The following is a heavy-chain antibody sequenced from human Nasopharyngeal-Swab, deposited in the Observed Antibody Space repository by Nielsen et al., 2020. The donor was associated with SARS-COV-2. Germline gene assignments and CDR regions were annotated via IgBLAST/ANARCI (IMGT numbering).Heavy chain of an antibody. D-gene: IGHD6-19*01. CDR1: GFTFDDYA. V-gene: IGHV3-9*01. CDR2: ITWNSGGI. Sequence: GGSLRLSCAASGFTFDDYAMHWVRQAPGKGLEWVSGITWNSGGIGYADSVKGRFTISRDNAKNSLYLQMSSLRPEDTALYYCAKLGAQGAVADHFDSWGQGTLVTVSS. J-gene: IGHJ4*02. CDR3: AKLGAQGAVADHFDS.